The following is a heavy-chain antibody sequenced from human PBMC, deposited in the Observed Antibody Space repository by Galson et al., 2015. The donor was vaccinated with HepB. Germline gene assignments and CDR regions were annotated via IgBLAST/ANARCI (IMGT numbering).Heavy chain of an antibody. CDR2: ISSSSSTI. Sequence: SLRLSCAASGFTFSSYSMNWVRQAPGKGLEWVSYISSSSSTIYYADSVKGRFTISRDNAKNSLYLQMNSLRDEDTAVYYCARLWREYYYDSSGSYFDYWGQGTLVTVSS. J-gene: IGHJ4*02. CDR1: GFTFSSYS. D-gene: IGHD3-22*01. CDR3: ARLWREYYYDSSGSYFDY. V-gene: IGHV3-48*02.